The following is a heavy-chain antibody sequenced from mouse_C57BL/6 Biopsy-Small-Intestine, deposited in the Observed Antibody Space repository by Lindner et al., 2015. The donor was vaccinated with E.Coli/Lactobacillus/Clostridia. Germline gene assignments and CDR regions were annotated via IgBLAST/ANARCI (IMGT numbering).Heavy chain of an antibody. CDR1: GYSFTGYY. CDR2: INPSTGGT. CDR3: ARDYPWFAY. Sequence: VQLQESGPELVKPGASVKIPCKASGYSFTGYYMNWVKQSPEKSLEWIGEINPSTGGTTYNQKFKAKATLTVDKSSSTAYMQLKSLTSEDSAVYYCARDYPWFAYWGQGTLVTVSA. D-gene: IGHD2-4*01. J-gene: IGHJ3*01. V-gene: IGHV1-42*01.